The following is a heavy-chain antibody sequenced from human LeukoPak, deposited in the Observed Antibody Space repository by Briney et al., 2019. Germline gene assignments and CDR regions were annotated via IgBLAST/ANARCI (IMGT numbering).Heavy chain of an antibody. V-gene: IGHV1-2*02. Sequence: GASVKVSCKASGYTFTGYYMHWVRQAPGQGLEWMGWINPNSGGTNYAQKFQGRVTMTRDTSISTAYMELSRLRSDDTAVYYCARDLGLVEWLKPYDAFDIWGQGTMVTVSS. D-gene: IGHD6-19*01. CDR2: INPNSGGT. CDR3: ARDLGLVEWLKPYDAFDI. J-gene: IGHJ3*02. CDR1: GYTFTGYY.